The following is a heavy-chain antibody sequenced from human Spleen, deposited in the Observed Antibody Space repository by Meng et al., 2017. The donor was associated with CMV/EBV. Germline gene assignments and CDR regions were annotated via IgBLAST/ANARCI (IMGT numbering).Heavy chain of an antibody. CDR3: VKDMYSSSSYWFDP. V-gene: IGHV3-74*01. CDR1: GFTFSTFW. CDR2: INSDGSST. J-gene: IGHJ5*02. Sequence: GGSLRLSCATSGFTFSTFWMHWVRQGPGKGLVWVSRINSDGSSTSYADSVKGRFTISRDNAKNTLYLQMNSLRAEDTALYYCVKDMYSSSSYWFDPWGQGTLVTVSS. D-gene: IGHD6-6*01.